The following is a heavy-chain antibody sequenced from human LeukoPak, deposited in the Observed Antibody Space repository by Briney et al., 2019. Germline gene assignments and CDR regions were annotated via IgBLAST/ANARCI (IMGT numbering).Heavy chain of an antibody. CDR3: AKASSGWSIYDY. Sequence: GGSLRLSCAASGFTFSSYAMSWVRQAPGKGLDWVSAISGSGGSTYYADSVKGRFTISRDNSKNTLYLQMNSLRAKDTAVYYCAKASSGWSIYDYWGQGTLVTVSS. CDR1: GFTFSSYA. CDR2: ISGSGGST. D-gene: IGHD6-19*01. V-gene: IGHV3-23*01. J-gene: IGHJ4*02.